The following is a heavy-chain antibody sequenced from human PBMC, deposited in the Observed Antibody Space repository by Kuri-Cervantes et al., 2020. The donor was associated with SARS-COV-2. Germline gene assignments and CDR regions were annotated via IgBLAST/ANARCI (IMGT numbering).Heavy chain of an antibody. Sequence: GGSLRLSCVVSGFSVSNNYMSWVRQAPGKGLEWVSIIYSGGGTYYADSVKGRFSISRDNSRNTLNLQMNSLRVEDTAVYYCARVDFWSGYQFDYWGQGTLVTVSS. V-gene: IGHV3-53*01. J-gene: IGHJ4*02. CDR3: ARVDFWSGYQFDY. CDR2: IYSGGGT. CDR1: GFSVSNNY. D-gene: IGHD3-3*01.